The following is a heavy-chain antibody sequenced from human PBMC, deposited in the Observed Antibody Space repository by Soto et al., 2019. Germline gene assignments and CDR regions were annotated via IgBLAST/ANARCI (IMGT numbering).Heavy chain of an antibody. J-gene: IGHJ4*02. CDR2: SYYSGST. CDR3: ARKTDGYYPFDD. D-gene: IGHD1-26*01. Sequence: QVQLQESGPGLVKPSDTLSLSCAVSGYSISSSNWWGWIRQPAGKGLEWIGYSYYSGSTHFNPSRKSRVTMSVDTYKHQYSLKLSSVTAVDTAVYYCARKTDGYYPFDDWGQGTPVTVSS. V-gene: IGHV4-28*01. CDR1: GYSISSSNW.